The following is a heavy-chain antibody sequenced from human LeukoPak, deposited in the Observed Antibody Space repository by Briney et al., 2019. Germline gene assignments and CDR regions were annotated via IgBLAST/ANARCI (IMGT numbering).Heavy chain of an antibody. Sequence: GGPLRLSCVASGFPFSSYGMHWVRQAPGKGLEWVAVIWSVGGAEYYADSVKGRFTLSRDNSENIVYLQMNNLRVEDTAVYYCAGRPTGYSSGYIHWGQGTLVTVSS. CDR1: GFPFSSYG. D-gene: IGHD5-18*01. V-gene: IGHV3-33*01. CDR2: IWSVGGAE. CDR3: AGRPTGYSSGYIH. J-gene: IGHJ4*02.